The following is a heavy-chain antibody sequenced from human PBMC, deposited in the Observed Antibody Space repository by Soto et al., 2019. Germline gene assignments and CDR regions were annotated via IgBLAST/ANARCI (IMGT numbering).Heavy chain of an antibody. V-gene: IGHV1-18*01. J-gene: IGHJ3*02. Sequence: ASVKFSCKASGYTFTSYGISWVRQAPGQGLEWMGWISAYNGNTNYAQKLQGRVTMTTDTSTSTAYMELRSLRSDDTAVYYCARDCEVDTGPPDAFDIWGQGTMVTVSS. CDR2: ISAYNGNT. CDR3: ARDCEVDTGPPDAFDI. D-gene: IGHD5-18*01. CDR1: GYTFTSYG.